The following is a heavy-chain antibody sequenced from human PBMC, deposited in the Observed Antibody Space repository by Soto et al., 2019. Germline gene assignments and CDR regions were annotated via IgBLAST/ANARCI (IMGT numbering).Heavy chain of an antibody. V-gene: IGHV3-74*01. CDR2: INTDGSST. CDR1: LLTLSNYW. CDR3: ARGLLSAPRSAYDF. Sequence: SLRLSCAASLLTLSNYWMQWVRHTPLKGLVLVSRINTDGSSTNYADSVKGRFTISRDNAKNTLYLQMNSLRAEDTAVYYCARGLLSAPRSAYDFWGRGTMVTVSS. D-gene: IGHD3-10*01. J-gene: IGHJ3*01.